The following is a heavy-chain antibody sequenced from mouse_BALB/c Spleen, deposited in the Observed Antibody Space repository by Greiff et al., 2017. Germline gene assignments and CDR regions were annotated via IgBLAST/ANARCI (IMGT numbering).Heavy chain of an antibody. D-gene: IGHD2-14*01. CDR1: GDSITSGY. Sequence: EVKLMESGPSLVKPSQTLSLTCSVTGDSITSGYWNWIRKFPGNKLEYMGYISYSGSTYYNPSLKSRISITRDTSKNQYYLQLNSVTTEDTATYYCARSDYRYDGYWYFDVWGAGTTVTVSS. J-gene: IGHJ1*01. CDR3: ARSDYRYDGYWYFDV. V-gene: IGHV3-8*02. CDR2: ISYSGST.